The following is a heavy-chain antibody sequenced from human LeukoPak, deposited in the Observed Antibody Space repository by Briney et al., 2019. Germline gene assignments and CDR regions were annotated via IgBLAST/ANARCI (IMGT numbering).Heavy chain of an antibody. V-gene: IGHV1-2*02. CDR3: ARLFSSEYSSSWFDYYYYYMDV. D-gene: IGHD6-13*01. Sequence: GASVKVSCKASGYTFTSYYMHWVRQAPGQGLEWMGWINPNSGGTNYAQKFQGRVAMTRDTSISTAYMELSRLRSDDTAVYYCARLFSSEYSSSWFDYYYYYMDVWGKGTTVTVSS. CDR2: INPNSGGT. CDR1: GYTFTSYY. J-gene: IGHJ6*03.